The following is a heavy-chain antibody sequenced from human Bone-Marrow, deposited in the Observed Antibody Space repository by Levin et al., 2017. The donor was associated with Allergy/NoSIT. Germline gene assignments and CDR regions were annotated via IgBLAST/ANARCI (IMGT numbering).Heavy chain of an antibody. D-gene: IGHD1-1*01. CDR2: IWYDGTNK. Sequence: GGSLRLSCAASGLKFSDRGMHWVRQAPGKGLEWVGIIWYDGTNKHYADSVRGRFTISRDNSKNTLYLQMNSLRAEDTAVYYCARDLDTSELFDSWGQGTLVTVAS. CDR3: ARDLDTSELFDS. J-gene: IGHJ4*02. CDR1: GLKFSDRG. V-gene: IGHV3-33*01.